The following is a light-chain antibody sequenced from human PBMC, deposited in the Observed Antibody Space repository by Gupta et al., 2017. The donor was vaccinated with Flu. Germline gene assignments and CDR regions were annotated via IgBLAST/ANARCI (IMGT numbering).Light chain of an antibody. Sequence: VGDRVTITCRASQSISVYLNWYQQKPGKAPNILIYAASSLQSGVPSRFSGSGSGTDFTRTISSLQPEDFGTFYCQQSRSLTFGGGTKVEIK. CDR1: QSISVY. CDR2: AAS. V-gene: IGKV1-39*01. J-gene: IGKJ4*01. CDR3: QQSRSLT.